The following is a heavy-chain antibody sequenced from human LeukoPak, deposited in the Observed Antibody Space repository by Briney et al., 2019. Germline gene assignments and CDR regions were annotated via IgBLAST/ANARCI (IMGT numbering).Heavy chain of an antibody. CDR3: ARRNYGSGSSPHFGAFDI. V-gene: IGHV5-51*01. Sequence: GESLKISCKGSGYNFTSYWIAWVRQMPGKGLEWMGIIYPGDSDTRYSPSFQGQVTISADKSISTAYLQWSSLKASDTAMYYCARRNYGSGSSPHFGAFDIWGQGTMVTVSS. CDR2: IYPGDSDT. J-gene: IGHJ3*02. D-gene: IGHD3-10*01. CDR1: GYNFTSYW.